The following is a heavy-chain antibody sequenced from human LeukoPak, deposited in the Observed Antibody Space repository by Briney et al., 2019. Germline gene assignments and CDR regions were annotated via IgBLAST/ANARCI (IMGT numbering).Heavy chain of an antibody. J-gene: IGHJ6*02. Sequence: PGGSLRLSCAASGFTVNSNYMSWVRQAPGKGLEWVSVIYSGGSTYYADSVKGRFTISRDNSKNTLYLQMNSLRAEDTAVYYCARDRPRDGYNGYYYYGMDVWGQGTTVTVSS. CDR3: ARDRPRDGYNGYYYYGMDV. D-gene: IGHD5-24*01. CDR1: GFTVNSNY. V-gene: IGHV3-53*01. CDR2: IYSGGST.